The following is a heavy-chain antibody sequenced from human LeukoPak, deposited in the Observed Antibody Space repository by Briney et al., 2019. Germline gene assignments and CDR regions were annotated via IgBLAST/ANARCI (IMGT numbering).Heavy chain of an antibody. CDR3: YSNSCPSFDD. CDR1: GFTFSRYS. D-gene: IGHD2-2*01. J-gene: IGHJ4*02. Sequence: GGSLRLSCAASGFTFSRYSMNWVRQAPGKGLEWVSSISDDSNYIYYADSVKGRFTISRDNAKNSLSLQMNSLRAEDTAVFSCYSNSCPSFDDWGQGTLVTVSS. V-gene: IGHV3-21*06. CDR2: ISDDSNYI.